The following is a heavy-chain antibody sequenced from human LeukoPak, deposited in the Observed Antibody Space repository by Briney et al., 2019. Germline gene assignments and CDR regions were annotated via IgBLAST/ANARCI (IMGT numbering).Heavy chain of an antibody. J-gene: IGHJ5*02. D-gene: IGHD4-17*01. CDR1: GFTLSSYW. CDR2: IKRDGSET. CDR3: ARDLPLDYGDYEGAWFDP. V-gene: IGHV3-7*01. Sequence: GGSLRLSCAASGFTLSSYWMSWVRQAPGKGLEWVASIKRDGSETYYVDSVKGRFTISRDNAKNSLYLQMNSLRAEDTAVYYCARDLPLDYGDYEGAWFDPWGQGTLVTVSS.